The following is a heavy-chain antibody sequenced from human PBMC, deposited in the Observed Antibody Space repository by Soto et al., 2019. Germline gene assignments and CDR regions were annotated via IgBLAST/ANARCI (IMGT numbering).Heavy chain of an antibody. Sequence: GGSLRLSCTASGFTFGDYAMSWFRQAPGKGLEWVGFIRSKAYGGTTEYAASVKGRFTISRDDSKSIAYLQMNSLKTEDTAVYYCTRLTDLGIAVAGTEYFQHWGQGTLVTVSS. J-gene: IGHJ1*01. CDR1: GFTFGDYA. CDR2: IRSKAYGGTT. CDR3: TRLTDLGIAVAGTEYFQH. V-gene: IGHV3-49*03. D-gene: IGHD6-19*01.